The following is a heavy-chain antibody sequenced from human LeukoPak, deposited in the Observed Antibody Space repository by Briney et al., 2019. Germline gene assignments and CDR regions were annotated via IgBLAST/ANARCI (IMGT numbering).Heavy chain of an antibody. CDR1: GGSISSYY. Sequence: PSETLSLTCTVSGGSISSYYWSWIRQPPGKGLEWIGYIYYSGSTNYNPSLKSRVTISVDMSKNQFSLKLSSVTAADTAVYYCARVLGATGDFDYWGQGTLVTVSS. D-gene: IGHD1-26*01. CDR3: ARVLGATGDFDY. CDR2: IYYSGST. J-gene: IGHJ4*02. V-gene: IGHV4-59*01.